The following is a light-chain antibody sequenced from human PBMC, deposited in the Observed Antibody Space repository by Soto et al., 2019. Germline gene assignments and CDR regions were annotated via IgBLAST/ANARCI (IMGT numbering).Light chain of an antibody. V-gene: IGKV3-20*01. CDR2: GAS. Sequence: EIVLTQSPGTLSLSPGERATLSCRASQSVRNNYLTWYQQKPGQAPRLLIYGASNRATGIPDRFSGSGSGTDFTLTISRLEPEDFAVYYCQQYGSACTFGPGTKVEIK. CDR3: QQYGSACT. CDR1: QSVRNNY. J-gene: IGKJ1*01.